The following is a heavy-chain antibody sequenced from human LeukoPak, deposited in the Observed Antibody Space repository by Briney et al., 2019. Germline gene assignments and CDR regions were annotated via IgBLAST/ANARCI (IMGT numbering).Heavy chain of an antibody. CDR2: ITSRSSSI. CDR3: ARETDRYFDL. Sequence: GGSLRLSCADSGFTFSRYSMNWVRQAPGKGLEWVSSITSRSSSIFYADSVKGRFTISRDNAKNSLYLQMNSLRAEDTAVYYCARETDRYFDLWGRDTLVTVSS. J-gene: IGHJ2*01. CDR1: GFTFSRYS. V-gene: IGHV3-21*01.